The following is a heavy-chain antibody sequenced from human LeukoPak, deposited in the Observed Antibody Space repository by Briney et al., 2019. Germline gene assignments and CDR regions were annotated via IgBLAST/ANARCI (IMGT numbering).Heavy chain of an antibody. D-gene: IGHD1-1*01. J-gene: IGHJ6*03. CDR3: AREMGTSTYCYYYSEL. CDR2: IYSGGST. Sequence: TGGSLRLSCPASAFTVSSIYMSWDRQAPGKGLEWVSVIYSGGSTYYADSLKGRFTISRDNSKNTLSLQMNSLRAEDTAVYYCAREMGTSTYCYYYSELWGKEPTVTVSS. V-gene: IGHV3-53*01. CDR1: AFTVSSIY.